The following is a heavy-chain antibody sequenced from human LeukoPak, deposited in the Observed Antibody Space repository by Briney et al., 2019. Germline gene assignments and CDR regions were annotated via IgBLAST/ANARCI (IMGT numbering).Heavy chain of an antibody. CDR3: ARSRYGPWFDP. CDR2: IYYSGST. J-gene: IGHJ5*02. V-gene: IGHV4-30-4*01. Sequence: PSETLSLTCTVSGGSLSSGDYYWSWIRQPPGRGLEWIGYIYYSGSTYYNPSLKSRVTISVDTSKNQFSLKLSSVTAADTAVYYCARSRYGPWFDPWGQGTLVTVSS. D-gene: IGHD4-17*01. CDR1: GGSLSSGDYY.